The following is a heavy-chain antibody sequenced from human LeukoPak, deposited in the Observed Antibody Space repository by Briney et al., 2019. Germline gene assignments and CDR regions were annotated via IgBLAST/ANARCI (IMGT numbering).Heavy chain of an antibody. Sequence: PGGSLRPSCAASGFTFSGSAMHWVRRTPGKGLEWVSGISGSGDNTLYADSVKGRFTISRDNSKNTLYLEMNSLRAEDTAIYYCAKMKGHPLPKYYMDVWGQGTTVTVSS. CDR2: ISGSGDNT. D-gene: IGHD1-26*01. J-gene: IGHJ6*01. CDR3: AKMKGHPLPKYYMDV. V-gene: IGHV3-23*01. CDR1: GFTFSGSA.